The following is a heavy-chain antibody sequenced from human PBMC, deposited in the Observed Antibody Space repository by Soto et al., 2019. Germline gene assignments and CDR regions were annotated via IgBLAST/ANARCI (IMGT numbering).Heavy chain of an antibody. J-gene: IGHJ6*02. CDR3: ARGIRHGGNGVRGLLYGMDV. D-gene: IGHD2-15*01. Sequence: QVQLVQSGAEVKKPGSSVKVSCKASGGTFSSYAISWVRQAPGQGLEWMGGIIPIFGTANYAQKFQGRVTITADKSTSTAYMELSSLRSEDTAVYYCARGIRHGGNGVRGLLYGMDVWGQGTTVTVSS. CDR1: GGTFSSYA. CDR2: IIPIFGTA. V-gene: IGHV1-69*06.